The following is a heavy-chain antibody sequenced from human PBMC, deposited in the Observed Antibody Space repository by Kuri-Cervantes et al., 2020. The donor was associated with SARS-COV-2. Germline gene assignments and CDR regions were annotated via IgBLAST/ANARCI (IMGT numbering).Heavy chain of an antibody. Sequence: SVKVSCKASGGTFSSYAISWVRQAPGQGLEWMGGIIPIFGTANYAQKFQGRVTITADKSTSSAYMELSSLRSEDTAVYYCARDAIRDGYNEGYWGQGTLVTVSS. CDR3: ARDAIRDGYNEGY. J-gene: IGHJ4*02. D-gene: IGHD5-24*01. CDR2: IIPIFGTA. CDR1: GGTFSSYA. V-gene: IGHV1-69*06.